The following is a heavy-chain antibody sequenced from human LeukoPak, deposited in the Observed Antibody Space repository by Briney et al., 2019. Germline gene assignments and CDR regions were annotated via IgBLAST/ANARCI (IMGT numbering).Heavy chain of an antibody. CDR2: ISGSDGST. D-gene: IGHD3-10*01. CDR3: AKDKWWFGEYDAFDI. V-gene: IGHV3-23*01. J-gene: IGHJ3*02. Sequence: GGSLRLSCAASGFTFSSYAMSWVRQAPGKGLEWVSGISGSDGSTNYADSVKGRFTISRDNSKNTLYLQMNSLRAEDTAVYYCAKDKWWFGEYDAFDIWGQGTMVTVSS. CDR1: GFTFSSYA.